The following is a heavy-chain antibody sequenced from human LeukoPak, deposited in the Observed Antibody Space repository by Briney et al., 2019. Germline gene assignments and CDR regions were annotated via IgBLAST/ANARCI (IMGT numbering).Heavy chain of an antibody. CDR2: ISHSGST. D-gene: IGHD3-10*01. Sequence: SETLSLTCAVYGGSFSGYYWSWIRQPPGKGLEWIGEISHSGSTNYNPSLKSRVTISVDTSKNQFSLKLSSVTAADTAVYYCARGYGSGSYYRAYYYYYYMDVWGKGTTVTVSS. CDR3: ARGYGSGSYYRAYYYYYYMDV. V-gene: IGHV4-34*01. CDR1: GGSFSGYY. J-gene: IGHJ6*03.